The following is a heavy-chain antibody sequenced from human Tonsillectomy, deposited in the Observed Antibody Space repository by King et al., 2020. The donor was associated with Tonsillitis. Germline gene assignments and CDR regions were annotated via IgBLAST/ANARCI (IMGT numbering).Heavy chain of an antibody. V-gene: IGHV3-21*01. J-gene: IGHJ4*02. D-gene: IGHD6-19*01. CDR3: ALTYSRGWSGSY. CDR2: ISSSSSYI. Sequence: DVQLVESGGGLVKPGGSLRLSCAASGFTFSSYSMNWVRQAPGKGLEWVSSISSSSSYIYYADSVKGRFTISRENAKNSLYLQMNSLRVEDTAVYYCALTYSRGWSGSYWGQGTLVTVSS. CDR1: GFTFSSYS.